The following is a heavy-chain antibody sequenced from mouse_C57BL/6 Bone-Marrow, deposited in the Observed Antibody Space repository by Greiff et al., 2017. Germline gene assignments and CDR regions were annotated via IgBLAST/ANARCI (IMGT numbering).Heavy chain of an antibody. D-gene: IGHD1-1*01. CDR3: ARGYGSSRYAMDY. J-gene: IGHJ4*01. V-gene: IGHV1-76*01. CDR2: IYPGSGNT. Sequence: QVQLQQSGAELVRPGASVKLSCKASGYTFTDYYINWVKQRPGQGLEWIARIYPGSGNTYYNEKFKGKATLTAEKSSSTAYMQLSSLTSEDSAVYFCARGYGSSRYAMDYWGQGTSVTVSS. CDR1: GYTFTDYY.